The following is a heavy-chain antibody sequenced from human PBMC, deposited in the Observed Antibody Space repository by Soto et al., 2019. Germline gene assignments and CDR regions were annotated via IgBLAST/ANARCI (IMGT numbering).Heavy chain of an antibody. Sequence: SETLSLTCTVSGGSIKNYFWSWMRQSPGKGLEWMGYVYSTGSTHYNPSLKSRLTMSVDTSKSHFSLRLTSVTTADTATYYCARADRFGVSISSLDLWGQGILVTVSS. CDR3: ARADRFGVSISSLDL. D-gene: IGHD2-8*01. CDR1: GGSIKNYF. V-gene: IGHV4-59*01. J-gene: IGHJ4*02. CDR2: VYSTGST.